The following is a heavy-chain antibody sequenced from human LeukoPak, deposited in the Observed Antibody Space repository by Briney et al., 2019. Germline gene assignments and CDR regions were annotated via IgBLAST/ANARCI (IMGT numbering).Heavy chain of an antibody. CDR2: IDHSDSHT. Sequence: GESLEISCKGSGYSFTSYWISWVRQMPGKGLEWMGRIDHSDSHTNYSPSFQGRVTISADKSISTADLQWSSLKASDTAMYYCARHIYYYDNSGPPDYWGQGTLVTVSS. CDR3: ARHIYYYDNSGPPDY. V-gene: IGHV5-10-1*01. CDR1: GYSFTSYW. D-gene: IGHD3-22*01. J-gene: IGHJ4*02.